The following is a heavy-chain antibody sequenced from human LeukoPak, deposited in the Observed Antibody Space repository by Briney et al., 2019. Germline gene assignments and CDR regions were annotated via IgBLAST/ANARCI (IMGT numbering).Heavy chain of an antibody. CDR3: AKGGGYSYGSEFDP. Sequence: GGSLRLSCAASGFTFSSYAMSWVRQAPGKGLEWVSAISGSGGSTYYADSVKGRFTISRDNAKNSLYLQMNSLRAEDTALYYCAKGGGYSYGSEFDPWGQGTLVTVSS. J-gene: IGHJ5*02. CDR1: GFTFSSYA. V-gene: IGHV3-23*01. CDR2: ISGSGGST. D-gene: IGHD5-18*01.